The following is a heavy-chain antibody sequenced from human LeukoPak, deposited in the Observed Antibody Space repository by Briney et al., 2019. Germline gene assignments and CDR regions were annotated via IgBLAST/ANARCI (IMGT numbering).Heavy chain of an antibody. V-gene: IGHV3-7*01. J-gene: IGHJ5*02. D-gene: IGHD4-17*01. CDR2: IKQDGSEG. CDR1: GFTFSDYW. Sequence: PGGSLRLSCAASGFTFSDYWMTWVRQAPGKGLEWVANIKQDGSEGYYVDSVKGRFTVSRDNAKSSLYLQLNSLRAEDTAVYYCARHPPTVTGIKWFDPWGQGTLVTVSS. CDR3: ARHPPTVTGIKWFDP.